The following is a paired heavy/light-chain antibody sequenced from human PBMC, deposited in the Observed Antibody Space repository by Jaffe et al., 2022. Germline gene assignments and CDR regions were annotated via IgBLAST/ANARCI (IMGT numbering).Light chain of an antibody. CDR3: QQFNSYHT. CDR2: DAS. V-gene: IGKV1-13*02. CDR1: QGISSA. J-gene: IGKJ2*01. Sequence: AIQLTQSPSSLSASVGDRVTITCRASQGISSALAWYQQKPGKAPKLLIYDASSLESGVPSRFSGSGSGTDFTLTISSLQPEDFATYYCQQFNSYHTFGQGTKLEIK.
Heavy chain of an antibody. V-gene: IGHV1-69*01. D-gene: IGHD2-15*01. CDR3: ARGRDIVVVVAATAAFDI. J-gene: IGHJ3*02. CDR2: IIPIFGTA. Sequence: QVQLVQSGAEVKKPGSSVKVSCKASGGTFSSYAISWVRQAPGQGLEWMGGIIPIFGTANYAQKFQGRVTITADESTSTAYMELSSLRSEDTAVYYCARGRDIVVVVAATAAFDIWGQGTMVTVSS. CDR1: GGTFSSYA.